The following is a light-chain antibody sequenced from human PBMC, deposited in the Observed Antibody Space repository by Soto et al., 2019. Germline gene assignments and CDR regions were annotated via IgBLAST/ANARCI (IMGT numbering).Light chain of an antibody. CDR2: YDD. CDR3: QSYDSSLSHYV. CDR1: SSNIGNNG. J-gene: IGLJ1*01. Sequence: QSALTQPPSVSEAPRQRVTISCSGSSSNIGNNGVNWYQQFPGKAPKLLIYYDDLKPSGVSDRFSGSKSGTSASLAITGLQAEDEADYYCQSYDSSLSHYVFGTGTKVTVL. V-gene: IGLV1-36*01.